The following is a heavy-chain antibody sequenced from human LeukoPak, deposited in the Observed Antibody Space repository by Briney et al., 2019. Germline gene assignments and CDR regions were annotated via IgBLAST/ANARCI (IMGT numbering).Heavy chain of an antibody. V-gene: IGHV1-69*06. J-gene: IGHJ3*02. CDR1: GYTLTDYY. Sequence: SVKVSCKASGYTLTDYYMHWVRQAPGQGLEWMGGIIPIFGTANYAQKFQGRVTITADKSTSTAYMELSSLRSEDTAVYYCARGYCSGGSCYRFGAFDIWGQGTMVTVSS. CDR2: IIPIFGTA. D-gene: IGHD2-15*01. CDR3: ARGYCSGGSCYRFGAFDI.